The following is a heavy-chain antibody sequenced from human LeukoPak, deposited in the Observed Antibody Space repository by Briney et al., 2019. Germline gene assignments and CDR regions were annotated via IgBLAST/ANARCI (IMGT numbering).Heavy chain of an antibody. D-gene: IGHD6-19*01. CDR1: GYTFTSYD. CDR2: MNPNSGNT. J-gene: IGHJ6*02. V-gene: IGHV1-8*01. CDR3: AREFFVAGLIYYYYGMDV. Sequence: ASVKVSCKASGYTFTSYDINWVRQATRQGLEWMGWMNPNSGNTGYAQKFQGRVTMNRNTSISTAYMGLSSLRSEDTSVYYCAREFFVAGLIYYYYGMDVWGQGTTVTVSS.